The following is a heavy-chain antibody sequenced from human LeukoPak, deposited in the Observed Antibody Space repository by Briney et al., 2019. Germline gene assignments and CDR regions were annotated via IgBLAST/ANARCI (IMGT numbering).Heavy chain of an antibody. D-gene: IGHD1-26*01. CDR3: ARDGSSDSGSYLDY. CDR2: IWYNRTNK. V-gene: IGHV3-33*01. Sequence: GESLSLSCVAAGFTFGNYGMHWVRHAPDEVRGWVAVIWYNRTNKYYAHSVKSRFTFSIDNSKNTIYLQMSSLRAEDTAVYYCARDGSSDSGSYLDYWGQGTPVTVAS. J-gene: IGHJ4*02. CDR1: GFTFGNYG.